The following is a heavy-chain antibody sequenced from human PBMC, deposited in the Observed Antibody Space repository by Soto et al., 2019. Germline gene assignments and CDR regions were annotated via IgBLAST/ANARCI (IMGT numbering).Heavy chain of an antibody. Sequence: QVQLQESGPGLVKPSETLSLTCTVSGGSVSSGSYYWSWIRQPPGKGLEWIGYIYYSVSTNYNPSLKSRVTISVDTSKNQFSLKVSSVTAAEPAVYYCASYSSGWYDVIYWGQGTLVTVSS. D-gene: IGHD6-19*01. J-gene: IGHJ4*02. CDR2: IYYSVST. CDR3: ASYSSGWYDVIY. V-gene: IGHV4-61*01. CDR1: GGSVSSGSYY.